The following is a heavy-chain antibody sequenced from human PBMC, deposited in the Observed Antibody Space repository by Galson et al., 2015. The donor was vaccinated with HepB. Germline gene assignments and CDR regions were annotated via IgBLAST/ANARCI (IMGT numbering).Heavy chain of an antibody. CDR3: ARGAGVQLWLMDV. D-gene: IGHD5-18*01. CDR1: GGSISSSSYY. J-gene: IGHJ6*02. CDR2: IYYSGST. Sequence: SETLSLTCTVSGGSISSSSYYWGWIRQPPGKGLEWIGSIYYSGSTNYNPSLKSRVTISVDTSKNQFSLKLSSVTAADTAVYYCARGAGVQLWLMDVWGQGTTVTVSS. V-gene: IGHV4-39*07.